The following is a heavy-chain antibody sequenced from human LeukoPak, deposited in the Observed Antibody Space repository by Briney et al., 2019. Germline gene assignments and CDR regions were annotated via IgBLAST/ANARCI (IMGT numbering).Heavy chain of an antibody. CDR1: GGSISSYY. V-gene: IGHV4-4*09. CDR2: IYTSGST. J-gene: IGHJ4*02. CDR3: ARLLHARGNCGGDCYSYYFDY. Sequence: SETLSLTCTVSGGSISSYYWSWIRQPPGKGLEWIGYIYTSGSTNYNPSLKSRVTISVDTSKNQFSLKLSSVTAADTAVYYCARLLHARGNCGGDCYSYYFDYWGQGTLVTVSS. D-gene: IGHD2-21*02.